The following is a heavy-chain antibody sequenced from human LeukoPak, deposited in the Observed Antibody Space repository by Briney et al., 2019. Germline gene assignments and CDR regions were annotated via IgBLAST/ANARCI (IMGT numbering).Heavy chain of an antibody. CDR1: GYSFTDCW. Sequence: GESLKISCKGSGYSFTDCWIAWVRQMPGKGLEWMGIIYPGDSDTIYSPSFQGRVTMSADKSISTAYLQWSSLKASDTAMYYCARRHSESGYDMTDFDYWGQGTLVTVSS. V-gene: IGHV5-51*01. D-gene: IGHD5-12*01. J-gene: IGHJ4*02. CDR3: ARRHSESGYDMTDFDY. CDR2: IYPGDSDT.